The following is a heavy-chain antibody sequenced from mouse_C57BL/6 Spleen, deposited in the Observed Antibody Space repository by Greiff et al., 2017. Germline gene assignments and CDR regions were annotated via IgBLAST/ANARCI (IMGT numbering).Heavy chain of an antibody. CDR3: TRGSSYLAWFAY. J-gene: IGHJ3*01. CDR1: GFNIKDYY. CDR2: IDPEDGDT. Sequence: EVQLQQSGAELVRPGASVKLSCTASGFNIKDYYMHWVKQRPEQGLEWIGRIDPEDGDTEYAPKFQGKATMTADTSSNTAYLQLSSLTSEDTAVYYCTRGSSYLAWFAYWGQGTLVTVSA. V-gene: IGHV14-1*01. D-gene: IGHD1-1*01.